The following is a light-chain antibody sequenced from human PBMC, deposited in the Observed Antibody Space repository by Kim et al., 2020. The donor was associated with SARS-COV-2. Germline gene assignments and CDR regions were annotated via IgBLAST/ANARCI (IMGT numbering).Light chain of an antibody. Sequence: SLSPGERATLSCRASQSVSSSYLAWYQQKPGQAPRLLIYGASSRATGIPDRFSGSGSGTDFTLTISRLEPEDFAVYYCQQYGSSQTFGQGTKLDI. V-gene: IGKV3-20*01. CDR1: QSVSSSY. CDR3: QQYGSSQT. CDR2: GAS. J-gene: IGKJ2*01.